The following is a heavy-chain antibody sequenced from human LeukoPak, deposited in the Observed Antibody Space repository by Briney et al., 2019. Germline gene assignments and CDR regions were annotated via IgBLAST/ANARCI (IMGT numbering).Heavy chain of an antibody. CDR2: IRSKAYGGTT. CDR3: TRDWRGYGDYAVYAFDI. V-gene: IGHV3-49*03. D-gene: IGHD4-17*01. J-gene: IGHJ3*02. Sequence: GGSLRLSCTASGFTFGDYAMSWFRQAPGKGLEWVGFIRSKAYGGTTEYAASVKGRFTISRDDSKSIAYLQMNSLKTEDTAVYYCTRDWRGYGDYAVYAFDIWGQGTMVTVSS. CDR1: GFTFGDYA.